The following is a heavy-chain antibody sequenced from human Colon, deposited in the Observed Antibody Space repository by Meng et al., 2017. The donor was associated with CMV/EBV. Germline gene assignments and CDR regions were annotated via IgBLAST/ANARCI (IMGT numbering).Heavy chain of an antibody. CDR2: INPNSGNT. J-gene: IGHJ4*02. CDR3: ARLMLFGHGSDF. CDR1: GYTFITYY. V-gene: IGHV1-8*02. Sequence: ASVTVSCKASGYTFITYYIHWVRQAAGQGPEWMGWINPNSGNTASARKFQGRLIMTSDNSLNTAYMELSSLTSEDTTVYFCARLMLFGHGSDFWGQGTLVTVSS. D-gene: IGHD3/OR15-3a*01.